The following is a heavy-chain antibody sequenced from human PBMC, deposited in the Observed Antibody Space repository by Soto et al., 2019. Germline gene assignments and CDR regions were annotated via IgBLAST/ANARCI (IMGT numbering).Heavy chain of an antibody. CDR3: AGLRGEYGSGSYYRQGWFDP. Sequence: GGSLRLSCAASGFTFSSYSMNWVRQAPGKGLEWVSYISSSSSTIYYADSVKGRFTISRDNAKNSLYLQMNSLRAEDTAVYYCAGLRGEYGSGSYYRQGWFDPWGQGTLVTVSS. J-gene: IGHJ5*02. D-gene: IGHD3-10*01. CDR1: GFTFSSYS. V-gene: IGHV3-48*01. CDR2: ISSSSSTI.